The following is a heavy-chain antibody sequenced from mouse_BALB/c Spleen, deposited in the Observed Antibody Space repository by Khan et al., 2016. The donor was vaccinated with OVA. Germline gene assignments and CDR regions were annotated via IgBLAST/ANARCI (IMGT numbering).Heavy chain of an antibody. V-gene: IGHV1-9*01. CDR3: ARPYYADY. CDR1: GYTFRSYW. J-gene: IGHJ2*01. Sequence: QVQLQQPGAELMKPGASVKISCKATGYTFRSYWMEWVKQSPGHGLEWIGEILPGTGSTNYNEKFKGKATFTADTSSYKAYMQLRSLTSEDSAVYYCARPYYADYWGQGTTLTVSS. CDR2: ILPGTGST. D-gene: IGHD2-10*01.